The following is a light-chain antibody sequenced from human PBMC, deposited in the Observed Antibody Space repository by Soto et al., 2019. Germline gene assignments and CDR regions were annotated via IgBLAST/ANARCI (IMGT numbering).Light chain of an antibody. V-gene: IGKV3-20*01. J-gene: IGKJ4*01. Sequence: EIVLTQSPGTLSLSPGETATLSCRASQSIDSGYVAWYQQRPGLSPRLLIFDAASRATGIPDRFSGSGSGTDFTLIIRRLEPEDLAVYYCQQYYRSPYTFGGVTTVEIK. CDR2: DAA. CDR1: QSIDSGY. CDR3: QQYYRSPYT.